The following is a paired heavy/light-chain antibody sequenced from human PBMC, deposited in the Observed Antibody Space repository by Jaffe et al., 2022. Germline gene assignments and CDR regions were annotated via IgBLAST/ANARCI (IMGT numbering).Light chain of an antibody. J-gene: IGKJ1*01. CDR3: QQGST. CDR2: GAS. Sequence: EIVLTQSPATLSLSPGERATLSCRASQSVSTYFAWYQQKPGQAPRLLIYGASNRATGIPARFSGSGSGTDFTLTISSLEPEDFAVYSCQQGSTFGQGTKVEIK. V-gene: IGKV3-11*01. CDR1: QSVSTY.
Heavy chain of an antibody. CDR3: AKDLWTYQGHCTGTNCSSFDY. CDR2: IRYDGGNK. Sequence: QVYLVESGGGVVQPGGSLRLSCVASEFTFSSYGMHWVRQAPGKGLEWVTFIRYDGGNKYYANSAKGRFTISRDNSKNTLYLQMNSLRPEDTAVYYCAKDLWTYQGHCTGTNCSSFDYWGRGTLVTVSP. J-gene: IGHJ4*02. D-gene: IGHD2-8*02. CDR1: EFTFSSYG. V-gene: IGHV3-30*02.